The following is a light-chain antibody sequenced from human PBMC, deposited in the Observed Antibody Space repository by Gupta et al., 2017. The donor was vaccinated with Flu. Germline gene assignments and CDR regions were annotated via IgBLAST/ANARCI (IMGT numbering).Light chain of an antibody. V-gene: IGKV2-28*01. J-gene: IGKJ3*01. CDR3: MQALQTPFT. CDR1: QSLLHSNGYSY. Sequence: ISCRSSQSLLHSNGYSYLDWYLQKPGQSPQLLIYLGSNRASGVPDRFSGSGSGTDFTLKISRVEAEDVGVYYCMQALQTPFTFGPGTKVDIK. CDR2: LGS.